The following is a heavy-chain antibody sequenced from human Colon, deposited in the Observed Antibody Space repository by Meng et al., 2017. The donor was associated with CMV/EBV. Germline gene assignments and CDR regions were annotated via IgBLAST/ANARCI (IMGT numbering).Heavy chain of an antibody. J-gene: IGHJ4*02. CDR3: ARAPGNYLSPYSFDF. CDR2: ISSRSTYI. Sequence: GGSLRLSCATSGFTFTDYSLNWVRQAPGKGLEWVSSISSRSTYISYADSVKGRFTVSRDDAKNSLYLQMDSLRAEDTAVYYCARAPGNYLSPYSFDFWGQGTLVTVSS. CDR1: GFTFTDYS. D-gene: IGHD1-14*01. V-gene: IGHV3-21*01.